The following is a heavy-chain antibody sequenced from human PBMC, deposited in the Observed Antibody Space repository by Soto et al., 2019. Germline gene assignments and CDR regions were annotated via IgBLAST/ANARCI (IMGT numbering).Heavy chain of an antibody. V-gene: IGHV4-31*03. CDR2: IYYSGST. D-gene: IGHD2-15*01. J-gene: IGHJ3*02. CDR1: GGSISSGGYY. Sequence: SETLSLTCTVSGGSISSGGYYWSWIRQHPGKGLDWIGYIYYSGSTYYNPSLKSRVTISVDTSKNQFSLKLSSVTATDTAVYYCARGGLDIVVVEGTDAFDIWGGGRIVTV. CDR3: ARGGLDIVVVEGTDAFDI.